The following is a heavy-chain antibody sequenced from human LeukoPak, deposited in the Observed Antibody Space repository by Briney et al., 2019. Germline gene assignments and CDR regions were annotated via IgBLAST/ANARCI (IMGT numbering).Heavy chain of an antibody. V-gene: IGHV3-7*04. CDR1: GFTFNRYW. CDR3: ARPIAGGSFDI. J-gene: IGHJ3*02. CDR2: INHDGSEK. Sequence: GESLRLSCAASGFTFNRYWMTWVRQAPGKGLEWVANINHDGSEKQYVDSVKGRFSISRDNAENSLYLQMNSLRAEDTAVYYCARPIAGGSFDIWGQGTMVTVSS. D-gene: IGHD3-10*01.